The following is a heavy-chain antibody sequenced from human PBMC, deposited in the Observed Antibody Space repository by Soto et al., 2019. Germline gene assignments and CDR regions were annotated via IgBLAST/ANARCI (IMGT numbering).Heavy chain of an antibody. V-gene: IGHV4-31*03. CDR3: ARVTVANSMDV. CDR1: GGSISSGGYY. Sequence: QVQLQESGPGLVKPSQTLSLTCTVSGGSISSGGYYWSWIRQHPGKGLEWIWYIYYSGSTYYNPSLKSRLTIALDTSKNQFSLKLSSVTAADTAVYYCARVTVANSMDVWGKGTTVTVSS. CDR2: IYYSGST. J-gene: IGHJ6*03. D-gene: IGHD4-4*01.